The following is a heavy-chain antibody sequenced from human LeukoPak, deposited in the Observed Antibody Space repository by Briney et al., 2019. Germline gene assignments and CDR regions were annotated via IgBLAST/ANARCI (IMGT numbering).Heavy chain of an antibody. V-gene: IGHV3-53*01. CDR2: IYSGTI. CDR3: ARVLPGARGYYYYYMDV. D-gene: IGHD1-26*01. J-gene: IGHJ6*03. Sequence: GGSLRLSCTVSGFTVSSNSMSWVRQAPGKGLEWVSFIYSGTIHYSDSVKGRFTISRDNSKNTLYLQMNSLRAEDTAVYYCARVLPGARGYYYYYMDVWGKGTTVTVSS. CDR1: GFTVSSNS.